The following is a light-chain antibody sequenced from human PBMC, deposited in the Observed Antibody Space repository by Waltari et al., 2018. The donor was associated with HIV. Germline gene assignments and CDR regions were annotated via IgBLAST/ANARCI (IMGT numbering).Light chain of an antibody. J-gene: IGLJ3*02. CDR3: SSYTTGSTLV. CDR2: DVS. Sequence: QSALTQPASVSGSPGQSITISCTGTSSDVGGYDYVSWYQQDPGKAPKVIIYDVSKRPSGVSNRFSGSKSGNTASLTISGLQAEDEADYYCSSYTTGSTLVFGGGTTVTDL. CDR1: SSDVGGYDY. V-gene: IGLV2-14*01.